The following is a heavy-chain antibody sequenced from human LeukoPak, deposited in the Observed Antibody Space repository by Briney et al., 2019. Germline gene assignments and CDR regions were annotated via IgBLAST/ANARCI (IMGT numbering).Heavy chain of an antibody. CDR2: ISSSSSYI. V-gene: IGHV3-21*01. J-gene: IGHJ4*02. CDR1: GFTFSSYS. CDR3: ARDADSVPAAHTNY. Sequence: PGGSLRLSCAASGFTFSSYSMNWVRQAPGKGLEWVSSISSSSSYIYYADSVKGRFTISRDNAKNSLYLQMNSLRAEDTAVYYCARDADSVPAAHTNYWGQGTLVTVSS. D-gene: IGHD2-2*01.